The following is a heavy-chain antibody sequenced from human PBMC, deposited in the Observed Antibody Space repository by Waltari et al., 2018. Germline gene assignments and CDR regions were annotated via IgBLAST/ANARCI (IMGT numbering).Heavy chain of an antibody. CDR2: IYYSGST. V-gene: IGHV4-39*07. Sequence: QLQLQESGPGLVKPSETLSLTCTVSGGSISSSSYYWGWIRQPPRKGLEWIGSIYYSGSTYYNPSLKSRVTISVDTSKNQFSLKLSSVTAADTAVYYCARDGCSSTSCYNVPFDYWGQGTLVTVSS. CDR1: GGSISSSSYY. D-gene: IGHD2-2*02. CDR3: ARDGCSSTSCYNVPFDY. J-gene: IGHJ4*02.